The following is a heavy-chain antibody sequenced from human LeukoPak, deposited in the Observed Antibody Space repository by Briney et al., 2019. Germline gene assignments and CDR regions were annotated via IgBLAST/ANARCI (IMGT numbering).Heavy chain of an antibody. CDR1: GGSISNYY. Sequence: SETLSLTCTVSGGSISNYYWSWIRQPAGKGLEWIGRIYPRGSTTYSSSLKSRVTMSADTSKNHFSLNLTSLTAADTAVYYCARGRYCTATTCDAGGDAFGIWGQGTMVTVSS. V-gene: IGHV4-4*07. D-gene: IGHD2-2*01. CDR2: IYPRGST. CDR3: ARGRYCTATTCDAGGDAFGI. J-gene: IGHJ3*02.